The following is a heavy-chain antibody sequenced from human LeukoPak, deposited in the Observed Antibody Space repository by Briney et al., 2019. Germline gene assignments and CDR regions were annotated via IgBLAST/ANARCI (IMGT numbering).Heavy chain of an antibody. J-gene: IGHJ4*02. D-gene: IGHD3-22*01. CDR1: GFTFSSYA. Sequence: PGGSLRLSCAASGFTFSSYAMSWVRQAPGKGLECVSVIYSGGNTYYADSVKGRFTISRDKSKNTLYLQMNSLRAEDTAVYYCARKTDSGGQGDYWGPGTLVTVSS. CDR2: IYSGGNT. CDR3: ARKTDSGGQGDY. V-gene: IGHV3-66*01.